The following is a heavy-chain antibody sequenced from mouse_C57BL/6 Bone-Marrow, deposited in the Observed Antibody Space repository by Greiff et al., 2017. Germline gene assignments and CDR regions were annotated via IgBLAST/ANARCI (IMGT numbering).Heavy chain of an antibody. CDR2: IFPGSGST. J-gene: IGHJ2*01. V-gene: IGHV1-9*01. CDR1: GYTFTGYW. CDR3: ASPRGSSYD. D-gene: IGHD1-1*01. Sequence: VKLMESGAELMKPGASVKLSCTATGYTFTGYWIEWVKQRPGHGLEWIGEIFPGSGSTNYNETVTGTATFTADTSSNTAYMQLSILTTEDSAIYYCASPRGSSYDWGQGTTLAVAS.